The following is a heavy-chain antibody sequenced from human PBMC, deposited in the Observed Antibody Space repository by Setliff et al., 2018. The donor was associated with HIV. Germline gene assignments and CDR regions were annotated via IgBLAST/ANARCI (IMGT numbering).Heavy chain of an antibody. CDR3: AKTQTVITVYGPFDS. CDR2: ISGSGDIT. CDR1: GFSFRSYA. J-gene: IGHJ4*02. Sequence: PGGSLRLSCVASGFSFRSYAVSWVRQAPGKGLEWVSVISGSGDITYYRESVKGRFTVSRDNSNNTVYLQMNSLRAEDTAMYYCAKTQTVITVYGPFDSWGQGTPVTVSS. D-gene: IGHD4-4*01. V-gene: IGHV3-23*01.